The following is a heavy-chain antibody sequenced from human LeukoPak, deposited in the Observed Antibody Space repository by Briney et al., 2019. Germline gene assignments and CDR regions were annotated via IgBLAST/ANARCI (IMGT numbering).Heavy chain of an antibody. CDR2: ISYDGSNK. J-gene: IGHJ4*02. CDR3: AKSSGITEDY. CDR1: GFTFSSYG. V-gene: IGHV3-30*18. D-gene: IGHD1-20*01. Sequence: AGGSLRLSCAASGFTFSSYGMHWVRQAPGKGLEWVAVISYDGSNKYYADSVKGRFTISRDNSKNTLYLQMNSLRVEDTAVYYCAKSSGITEDYWGQGTLVTVSS.